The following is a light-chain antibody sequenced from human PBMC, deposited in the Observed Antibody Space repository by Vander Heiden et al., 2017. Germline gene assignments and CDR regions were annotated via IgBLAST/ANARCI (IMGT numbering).Light chain of an antibody. V-gene: IGKV4-1*01. J-gene: IGKJ4*01. CDR1: QSVLYSSNNKNY. CDR2: WAS. CDR3: QQYHSTPLT. Sequence: LGERATINCKSSQSVLYSSNNKNYLAWYQQKPGQPPKLLIYWASTRESGVPDRFSGSGSGTDFTLTISSLQAEDVAVYYCQQYHSTPLTFGGGTKVEIK.